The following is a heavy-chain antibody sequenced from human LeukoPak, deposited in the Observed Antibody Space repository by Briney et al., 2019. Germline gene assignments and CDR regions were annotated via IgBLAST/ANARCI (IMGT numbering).Heavy chain of an antibody. V-gene: IGHV4-59*12. J-gene: IGHJ6*02. CDR1: GGSISSYY. Sequence: PSETLSLTCTVSGGSISSYYWSWIRQPPGKGLEWIGYIYYSGSTYYNPSLKSRVTISVDTSKNQFSLKLSSVTAADTAVYYCARRYYGMDVWGQGTTVTVSS. CDR3: ARRYYGMDV. CDR2: IYYSGST.